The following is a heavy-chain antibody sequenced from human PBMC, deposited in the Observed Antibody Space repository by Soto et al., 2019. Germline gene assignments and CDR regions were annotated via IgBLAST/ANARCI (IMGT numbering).Heavy chain of an antibody. D-gene: IGHD4-17*01. CDR3: ARGPDYDGCFDS. CDR1: GGTFSNYA. Sequence: QVRLVQSGAEVKKPGSSVKVSCKASGGTFSNYAIGWVRQAPGQWLEWMGGIILPFGTPNYAQKFQGRVTISADESMTTAYMELSGLRSEDTAVYYCARGPDYDGCFDSWGRGTLLTVSS. CDR2: IILPFGTP. V-gene: IGHV1-69*12. J-gene: IGHJ4*02.